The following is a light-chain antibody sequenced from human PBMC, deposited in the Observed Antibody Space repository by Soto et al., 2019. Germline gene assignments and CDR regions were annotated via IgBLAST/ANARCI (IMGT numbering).Light chain of an antibody. Sequence: AIQLTQSPSSLSASAGDRVTITCWASQGISSALAWYQQKPGKAPRLLIYDASSLESGAPSRFSGSGSGTDFTLTINSLQPEDFATYFCQQFNSYPQTFGQGTKVEVK. V-gene: IGKV1-13*02. CDR3: QQFNSYPQT. CDR2: DAS. CDR1: QGISSA. J-gene: IGKJ1*01.